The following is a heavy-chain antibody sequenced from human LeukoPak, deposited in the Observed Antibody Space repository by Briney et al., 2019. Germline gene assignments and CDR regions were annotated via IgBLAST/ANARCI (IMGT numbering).Heavy chain of an antibody. CDR3: ARDRSTDFWSGYYTNYFDY. Sequence: QTGGSLRLSCAASGFTFSDYWMSWVRQAPGKGLEWVATIKQDGSEKYYVDSVKGRFTISRDNAKNSLYLQMNSLRAEDTAVYFCARDRSTDFWSGYYTNYFDYWGQGTLVTVSS. J-gene: IGHJ4*02. CDR1: GFTFSDYW. V-gene: IGHV3-7*01. CDR2: IKQDGSEK. D-gene: IGHD3-3*01.